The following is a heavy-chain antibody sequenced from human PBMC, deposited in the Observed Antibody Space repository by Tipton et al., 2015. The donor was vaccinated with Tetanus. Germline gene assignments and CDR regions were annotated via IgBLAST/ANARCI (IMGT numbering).Heavy chain of an antibody. D-gene: IGHD2-15*01. Sequence: SLRLSCAASGFTFSSYAMHWVRQAPGKGLEWVAVISYDGSNKYYADSVKGRFTISRDNSKNTLYLQMNSLRAEDTAVYYCARDLGVGCSGGSCFAPVDYWGQGTLVTVSS. CDR1: GFTFSSYA. CDR3: ARDLGVGCSGGSCFAPVDY. V-gene: IGHV3-30*04. J-gene: IGHJ4*02. CDR2: ISYDGSNK.